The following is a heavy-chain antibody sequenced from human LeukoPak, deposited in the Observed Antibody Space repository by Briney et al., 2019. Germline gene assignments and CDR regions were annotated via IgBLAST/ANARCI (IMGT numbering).Heavy chain of an antibody. CDR2: INHSGST. D-gene: IGHD6-19*01. J-gene: IGHJ4*02. Sequence: SETLSLTCAVYGGSFSGYYWSWIRQPPGKGLEWIGEINHSGSTNYNPSLKSRVTISVDTSKNQFSLKLSSVAAADTAVYYCARGKQWLAHWGQGTLVTVSS. CDR1: GGSFSGYY. CDR3: ARGKQWLAH. V-gene: IGHV4-34*01.